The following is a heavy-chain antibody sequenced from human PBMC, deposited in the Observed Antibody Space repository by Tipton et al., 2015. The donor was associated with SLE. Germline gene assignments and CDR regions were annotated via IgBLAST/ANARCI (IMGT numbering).Heavy chain of an antibody. Sequence: TLSLTCTVSGGSISSYYWSWIRQPPGKGLEWIGYIYTSGSTNYNPSLKSRVTISVDTSKNQFSLKLSSVTAADTAVYYCAREGGRAGTTKRGIDAFDIWGQGTMVTVSS. J-gene: IGHJ3*02. D-gene: IGHD1-7*01. CDR2: IYTSGST. CDR1: GGSISSYY. V-gene: IGHV4-59*01. CDR3: AREGGRAGTTKRGIDAFDI.